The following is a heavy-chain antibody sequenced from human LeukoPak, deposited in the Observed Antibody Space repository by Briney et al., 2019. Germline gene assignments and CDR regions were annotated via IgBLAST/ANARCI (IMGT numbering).Heavy chain of an antibody. Sequence: PSETLSLTCTVSGGSISSYYWSWIWQPPGKGLEWIGYIYYSGSTNSTPSLKSRVTISVDTSKNQFSLKLSSVTAADTAVYYCARDQSCSGGSCYDAFDIWGQGTMVTVSS. D-gene: IGHD2-15*01. CDR3: ARDQSCSGGSCYDAFDI. CDR2: IYYSGST. V-gene: IGHV4-59*01. J-gene: IGHJ3*02. CDR1: GGSISSYY.